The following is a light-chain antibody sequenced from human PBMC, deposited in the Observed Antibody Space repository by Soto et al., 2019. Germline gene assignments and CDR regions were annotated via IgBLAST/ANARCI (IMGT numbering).Light chain of an antibody. Sequence: DIQMIQSPSSLSASVGDRVTITCQASQDISNYLNWYQQKPGKAPKLLIFDASNVETGVPSRFSGSGSGTDFTFTIHSLQPEDAATYYCQQYEGLPLTFGGGTKVGI. J-gene: IGKJ4*01. CDR1: QDISNY. V-gene: IGKV1-33*01. CDR3: QQYEGLPLT. CDR2: DAS.